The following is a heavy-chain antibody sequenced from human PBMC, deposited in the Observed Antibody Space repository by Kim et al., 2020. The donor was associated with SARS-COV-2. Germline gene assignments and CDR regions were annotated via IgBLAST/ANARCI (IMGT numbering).Heavy chain of an antibody. Sequence: GGSLRLSCAASGFTFDDYAMHWVRQAPGKGLEWVSGISWNSGSIGYADSVKGRFTISRDNAKNSLYLQMNSLRAEDTALYYCAKDMGNYYDSSGYSPYVYYYGMDVWGQGTTVTVSS. CDR1: GFTFDDYA. D-gene: IGHD3-22*01. CDR3: AKDMGNYYDSSGYSPYVYYYGMDV. CDR2: ISWNSGSI. V-gene: IGHV3-9*01. J-gene: IGHJ6*02.